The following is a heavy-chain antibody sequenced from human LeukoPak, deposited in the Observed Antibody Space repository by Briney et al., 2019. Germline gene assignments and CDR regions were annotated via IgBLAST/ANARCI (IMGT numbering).Heavy chain of an antibody. D-gene: IGHD5-12*01. CDR3: ARGLRGYVTWDY. V-gene: IGHV3-7*01. Sequence: TGGSLRLSCAASGFTFSNYWMSWVRQAPGKGLEWVANIKEDGTEKHYVDSVKGRFTVSRDSAKNSLYLQMNSLRAEDTAVYYCARGLRGYVTWDYWRQGTLVTVSS. J-gene: IGHJ4*02. CDR2: IKEDGTEK. CDR1: GFTFSNYW.